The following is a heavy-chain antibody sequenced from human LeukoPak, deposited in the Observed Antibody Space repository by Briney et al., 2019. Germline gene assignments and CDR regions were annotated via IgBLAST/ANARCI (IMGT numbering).Heavy chain of an antibody. Sequence: GGSLRLSCAASGFTFSSYSMNWVRQAPGKGLEWVSSISSSSSYIYYAGSVKGRFTISRDNSKNTLYLQMNSLRAEDTAVYFCARDRGCSSTSCYNKVLDYWGQGTLVTVSS. J-gene: IGHJ4*02. D-gene: IGHD2-2*02. CDR2: ISSSSSYI. CDR3: ARDRGCSSTSCYNKVLDY. CDR1: GFTFSSYS. V-gene: IGHV3-21*01.